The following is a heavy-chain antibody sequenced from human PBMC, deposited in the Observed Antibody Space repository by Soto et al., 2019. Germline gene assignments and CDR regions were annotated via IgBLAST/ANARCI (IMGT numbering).Heavy chain of an antibody. CDR3: ARRTGTPLGNSFDY. D-gene: IGHD3-10*01. CDR1: GGSFSGYY. CDR2: INHSGST. V-gene: IGHV4-34*01. J-gene: IGHJ4*02. Sequence: QVQLQQWGAGLLKPSETLSLTCAVYGGSFSGYYWSWIRQPPGKGLEWIGEINHSGSTNYNPSLKSRVTISVDTSKNQFSLKLSSVTAADTAVYYCARRTGTPLGNSFDYWGQGTLVTVSS.